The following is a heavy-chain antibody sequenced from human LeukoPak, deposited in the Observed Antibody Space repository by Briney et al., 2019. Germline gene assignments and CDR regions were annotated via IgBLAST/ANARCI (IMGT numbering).Heavy chain of an antibody. J-gene: IGHJ3*02. Sequence: PGGSLRLSCAASGFTFSSYAMHWVRQAPGKGLEWVAVISYDGSNKYYADSVKGRFTISRDNSKNTLYLQMNSLRAEDTAVYYCAKCWNYAAKGKPYDAFDIWGQGTMVTVSS. CDR1: GFTFSSYA. CDR2: ISYDGSNK. V-gene: IGHV3-30-3*02. CDR3: AKCWNYAAKGKPYDAFDI. D-gene: IGHD1-7*01.